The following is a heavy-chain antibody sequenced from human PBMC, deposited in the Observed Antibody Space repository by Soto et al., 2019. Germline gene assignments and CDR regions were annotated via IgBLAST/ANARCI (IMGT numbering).Heavy chain of an antibody. CDR3: ARLYDYIWGSYPPGAFDI. J-gene: IGHJ3*02. Sequence: PSETLSLTCTVSGGSISSSSYYWGWIRQPPGKGLEWIGYIYYSGSTNYNPSLKSRVTISVDTSKNQFSLKLSSVTAADTAVYYCARLYDYIWGSYPPGAFDIWGQGTMVTVSS. V-gene: IGHV4-61*05. D-gene: IGHD3-16*02. CDR1: GGSISSSSYY. CDR2: IYYSGST.